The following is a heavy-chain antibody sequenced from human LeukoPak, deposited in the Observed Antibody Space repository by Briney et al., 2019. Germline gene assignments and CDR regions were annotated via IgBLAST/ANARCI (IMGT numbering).Heavy chain of an antibody. Sequence: SVKVSCKASGGTFSSYAISWVRQAPGQGLEWMGRIIPIFGIANYAQKFQGRVTITADKSTSTAYMELSSLRSEDTAVYYCARAGSGDYYHYGMDVWGQGTTVTVSS. D-gene: IGHD3-10*01. CDR2: IIPIFGIA. CDR3: ARAGSGDYYHYGMDV. J-gene: IGHJ6*02. CDR1: GGTFSSYA. V-gene: IGHV1-69*04.